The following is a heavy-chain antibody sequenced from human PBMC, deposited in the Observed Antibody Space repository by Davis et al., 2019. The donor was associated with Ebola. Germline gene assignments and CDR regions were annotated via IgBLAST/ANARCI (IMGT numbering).Heavy chain of an antibody. CDR3: ARRGGYDYIWGSYRYTAYYYGMDV. V-gene: IGHV1-18*01. D-gene: IGHD3-16*02. CDR1: GYTFTSYG. CDR2: ISAYNGNT. Sequence: AASVKVSCKASGYTFTSYGISWVRQAPGQGLEWMGWISAYNGNTNYAQKLQGRVTMTTDTSTSTAYMELRSLGSDDTAVYYCARRGGYDYIWGSYRYTAYYYGMDVWGQGTTVTVSS. J-gene: IGHJ6*02.